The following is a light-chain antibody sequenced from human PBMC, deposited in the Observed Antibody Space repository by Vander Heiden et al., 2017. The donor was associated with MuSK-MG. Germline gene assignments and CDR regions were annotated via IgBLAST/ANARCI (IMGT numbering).Light chain of an antibody. CDR1: SGDVGAYKY. Sequence: QSALTQPAPVSGSPGQSLTISCTGTSGDVGAYKYVSWYQQRPGKSPKLIIYEVTNRPAGVSNRFSGSKSGNTASLTISGLQAEDEADYYCSAYTSSRTWVFGGGTKLTVL. J-gene: IGLJ3*02. V-gene: IGLV2-14*01. CDR3: SAYTSSRTWV. CDR2: EVT.